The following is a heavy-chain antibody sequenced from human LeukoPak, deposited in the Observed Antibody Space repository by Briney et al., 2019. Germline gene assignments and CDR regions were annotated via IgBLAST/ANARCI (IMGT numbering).Heavy chain of an antibody. D-gene: IGHD3-22*01. CDR2: INHSGST. CDR1: GGSFSGYY. V-gene: IGHV4-34*01. J-gene: IGHJ5*02. Sequence: SETLSLTCAVYGGSFSGYYWSWIRQPPGKGLEWIGEINHSGSTNYNPSLKSRVTISVDTSKNQFSLKLSSVTAADTAVYYWARADDSSGYYNWFDPWGQGTLVTVSS. CDR3: ARADDSSGYYNWFDP.